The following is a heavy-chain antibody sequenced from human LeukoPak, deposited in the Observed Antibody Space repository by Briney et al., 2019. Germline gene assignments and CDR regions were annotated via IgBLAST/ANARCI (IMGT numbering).Heavy chain of an antibody. CDR2: INHSGST. CDR3: ARARGGHYYGSGSYRYYFDY. V-gene: IGHV4-34*01. CDR1: GGSFSGYY. J-gene: IGHJ4*02. Sequence: SETLSLTCAVYGGSFSGYYWSWIRQPPGKGLEWIGGINHSGSTNYNPSLKSRVTISVDTSKNQFSLKLSSVTAADTAVYYCARARGGHYYGSGSYRYYFDYWGQGTLVTVSS. D-gene: IGHD3-10*01.